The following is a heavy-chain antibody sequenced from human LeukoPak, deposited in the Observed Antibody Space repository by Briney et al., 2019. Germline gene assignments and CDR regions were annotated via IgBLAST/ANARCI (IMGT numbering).Heavy chain of an antibody. CDR3: ARAGQWLVSETGNDY. CDR2: IKQDGSEK. Sequence: GGSLRLSCAASGFTFSSYAMSWVRQAPGKGLEWVANIKQDGSEKYYVDSVKGRFTISRDNAKNSLYLQMNSLRAEDTAVYYCARAGQWLVSETGNDYWGQGTLVTVSS. D-gene: IGHD6-19*01. J-gene: IGHJ4*02. CDR1: GFTFSSYA. V-gene: IGHV3-7*01.